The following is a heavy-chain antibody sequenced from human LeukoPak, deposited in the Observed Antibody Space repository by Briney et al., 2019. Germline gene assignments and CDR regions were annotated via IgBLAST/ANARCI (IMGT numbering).Heavy chain of an antibody. J-gene: IGHJ4*02. Sequence: ASVKVSYKASGYTFTSYGISWVRQAPGQGLEWMGWISAYNGNTNYAQKLQGRVTMTTDTSTSTAYMELRSLRSDDTAVYYCARAGGRYYYDSSGYHFDYWGQGTLVTVSS. CDR3: ARAGGRYYYDSSGYHFDY. D-gene: IGHD3-22*01. V-gene: IGHV1-18*01. CDR2: ISAYNGNT. CDR1: GYTFTSYG.